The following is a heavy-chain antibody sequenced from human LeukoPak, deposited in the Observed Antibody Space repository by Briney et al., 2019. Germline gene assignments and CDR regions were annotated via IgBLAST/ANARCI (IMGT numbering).Heavy chain of an antibody. J-gene: IGHJ4*02. V-gene: IGHV3-30*02. CDR3: AKISGYYPSDY. CDR1: GFTFSSYA. D-gene: IGHD3-22*01. Sequence: PGGSLRLSCAASGFTFSSYAMHWVRQAPGKGLEWVAFIRYDGSSEYYADSVKGRFTISRDNSKNTLFLQMNSLRAEDTAVYYCAKISGYYPSDYWGQGTLVTVSS. CDR2: IRYDGSSE.